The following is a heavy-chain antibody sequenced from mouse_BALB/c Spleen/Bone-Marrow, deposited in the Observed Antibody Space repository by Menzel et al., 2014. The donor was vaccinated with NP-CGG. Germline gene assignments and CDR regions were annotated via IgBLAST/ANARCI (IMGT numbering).Heavy chain of an antibody. D-gene: IGHD2-10*02. J-gene: IGHJ2*01. CDR3: SRGYGNCFDY. CDR1: GFTFSSSI. Sequence: EVMLVESGGGFVKPGGSLKLSCSASGFTFSSSIMSWVRQTPEKRLEWVATISTGGTYTYYPDSVKGRFTISRDNAKNTLYLQMSSLKSEDTAMYYCSRGYGNCFDYWAKAPLSQSPQ. V-gene: IGHV5-6-4*01. CDR2: ISTGGTYT.